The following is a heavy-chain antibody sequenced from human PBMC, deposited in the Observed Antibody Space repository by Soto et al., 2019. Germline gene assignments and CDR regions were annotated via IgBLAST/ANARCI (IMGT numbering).Heavy chain of an antibody. Sequence: ASVKVSCKASGYTFTSYGISWVRQAPGQGLEWMGWISAYSGSTNYAQKLQGRATMTTDTSTSTAYMELRSLRSDDTAVYYCARSIAAAVDFDYWGQGTLVTVSS. D-gene: IGHD6-13*01. CDR3: ARSIAAAVDFDY. V-gene: IGHV1-18*01. CDR2: ISAYSGST. J-gene: IGHJ4*02. CDR1: GYTFTSYG.